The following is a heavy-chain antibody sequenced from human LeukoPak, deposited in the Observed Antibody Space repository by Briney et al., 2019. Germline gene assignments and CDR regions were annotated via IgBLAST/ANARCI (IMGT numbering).Heavy chain of an antibody. CDR3: ARGVWVDY. D-gene: IGHD6-13*01. V-gene: IGHV4-38-2*02. Sequence: MASETLSLTCTVSGYSISSGYYWGWIRQPPGKGLEWIGSIYHSGSTYYNPSLKSRVTISVDTSKNQFSLKLSSVTAADTAVYYCARGVWVDYWGQGTLVTVSS. J-gene: IGHJ4*02. CDR2: IYHSGST. CDR1: GYSISSGYY.